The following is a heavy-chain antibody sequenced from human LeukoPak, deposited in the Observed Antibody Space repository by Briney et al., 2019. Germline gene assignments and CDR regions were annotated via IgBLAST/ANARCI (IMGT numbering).Heavy chain of an antibody. CDR3: ARDGNCIYGSAYYYYYGMDV. Sequence: GGSLRLSCAASGFTFSSYAMHWVRQAPGKGLEWVAVISYDGSNKYYADSVKGRFTISRDNSKNTLYLQMNSLRAEDTAVYYCARDGNCIYGSAYYYYYGMDVWGQGTTVTVSS. J-gene: IGHJ6*02. CDR2: ISYDGSNK. CDR1: GFTFSSYA. D-gene: IGHD3-10*01. V-gene: IGHV3-30*04.